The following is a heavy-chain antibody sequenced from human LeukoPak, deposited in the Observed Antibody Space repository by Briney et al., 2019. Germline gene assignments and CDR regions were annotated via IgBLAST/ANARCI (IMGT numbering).Heavy chain of an antibody. V-gene: IGHV1-8*03. CDR2: MNPNSGKT. CDR1: GYTFTNSD. CDR3: ARGVRFSDFYYYMDV. D-gene: IGHD3-3*01. J-gene: IGHJ6*03. Sequence: ASVKVSCKASGYTFTNSDINWVRRAPGQGLEWMGWMNPNSGKTGYARKFQGRVTFTRNSSISTAYMDLSSLRSEDTAVYYCARGVRFSDFYYYMDVWGQGTTVTVSS.